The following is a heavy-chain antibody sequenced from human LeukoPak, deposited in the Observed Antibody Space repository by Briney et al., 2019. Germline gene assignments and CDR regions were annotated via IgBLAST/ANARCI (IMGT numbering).Heavy chain of an antibody. CDR1: GFSVGGTH. Sequence: PGGSLRLSCAISGFSVGGTHMSWVRQAPGKGLEWVSAIYTGGTTYYADSVQGRFTVSRDNADNTMFLQMNSVRDEDTAVYYCATKQWLAPPPDSWGQGTPVTVSS. V-gene: IGHV3-53*01. CDR2: IYTGGTT. CDR3: ATKQWLAPPPDS. D-gene: IGHD6-19*01. J-gene: IGHJ4*02.